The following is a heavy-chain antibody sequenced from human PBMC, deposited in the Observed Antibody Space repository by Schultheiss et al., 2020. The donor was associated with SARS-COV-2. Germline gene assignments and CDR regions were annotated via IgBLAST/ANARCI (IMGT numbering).Heavy chain of an antibody. CDR1: GFTFSNAW. D-gene: IGHD3-3*01. CDR2: IKSKTDGGTT. J-gene: IGHJ5*02. V-gene: IGHV3-15*01. Sequence: GESLKISCAASGFTFSNAWMSWVRQAPGKGLEWVGRIKSKTDGGTTDYAAPVKGRFTISRDDSKNTLYLQMNSLRAEDTAVYYCARHPSLGVVMGWFDPWGQGTLVTVSS. CDR3: ARHPSLGVVMGWFDP.